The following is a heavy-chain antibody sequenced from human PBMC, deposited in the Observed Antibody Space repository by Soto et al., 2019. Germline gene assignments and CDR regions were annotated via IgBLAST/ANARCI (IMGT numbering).Heavy chain of an antibody. CDR2: INSDGSST. CDR3: ARRGQEGPGLAH. J-gene: IGHJ5*02. V-gene: IGHV3-74*01. Sequence: EVQLVESGGNLIQPGWYLRLSCAASGFTFSSYWMHWVRQAPGKGLVWVSRINSDGSSTSYVDSVKGRFTISRDNAKNTLYLQMNRLSVEDTAVYYCARRGQEGPGLAHWGQGTLVTVSS. CDR1: GFTFSSYW.